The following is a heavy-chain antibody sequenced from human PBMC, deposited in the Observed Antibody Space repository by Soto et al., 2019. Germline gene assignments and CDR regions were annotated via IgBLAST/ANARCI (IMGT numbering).Heavy chain of an antibody. J-gene: IGHJ4*02. CDR1: GGSISSSRSY. Sequence: SETLSLTCTVSGGSISSSRSYWGWIRQPPGKGLECIGSIYYSGSTYYSPSLKSRVTISVDTSKNQFSLKLSSVTAADTAVYYCARRGLVGASTFDYWGQGTLVTVSS. CDR3: ARRGLVGASTFDY. V-gene: IGHV4-39*01. CDR2: IYYSGST. D-gene: IGHD1-26*01.